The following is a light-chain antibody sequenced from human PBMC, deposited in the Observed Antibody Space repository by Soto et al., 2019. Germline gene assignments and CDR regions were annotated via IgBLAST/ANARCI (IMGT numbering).Light chain of an antibody. J-gene: IGLJ1*01. CDR1: SSNIGKNT. CDR3: AVWDDRLYV. CDR2: SNT. V-gene: IGLV1-44*01. Sequence: QSVLTQPPSASGTPGQTVTISCSGSSSNIGKNTVNWYQHLPGTAPKLLIYSNTQRPLGVPVRFSGSKSGTSASLAISGLQSDDDADYYCAVWDDRLYVSGSGTKVTVL.